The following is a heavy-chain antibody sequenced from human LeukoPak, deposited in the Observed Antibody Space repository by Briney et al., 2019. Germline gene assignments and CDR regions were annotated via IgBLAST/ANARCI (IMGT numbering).Heavy chain of an antibody. V-gene: IGHV3-21*01. J-gene: IGHJ4*02. CDR2: IGSTTTYV. Sequence: PGGSLRLSCAPSEFTFSTYTMNWVRQAPGRGLEWVSSIGSTTTYVYYADSVKGRFTISRDNSKNTLYLQMNSLRAEDTAVYYCAKDSRDGFDYWGQGTLVTVSS. CDR3: AKDSRDGFDY. D-gene: IGHD5-24*01. CDR1: EFTFSTYT.